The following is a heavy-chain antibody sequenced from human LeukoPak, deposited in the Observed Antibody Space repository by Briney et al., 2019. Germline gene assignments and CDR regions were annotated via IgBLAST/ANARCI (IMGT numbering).Heavy chain of an antibody. V-gene: IGHV1-69*04. CDR3: ARATPVAGDNWFDP. J-gene: IGHJ5*02. CDR1: GYTFTSYY. D-gene: IGHD6-19*01. CDR2: IIPILGIA. Sequence: SVKVSCKASGYTFTSYYMHWVRQAPGQGLEWMGRIIPILGIANYAQKFQGRVTITADKSTSTAYMELSSLRSEDTAVYYCARATPVAGDNWFDPWGQGTLVTVSS.